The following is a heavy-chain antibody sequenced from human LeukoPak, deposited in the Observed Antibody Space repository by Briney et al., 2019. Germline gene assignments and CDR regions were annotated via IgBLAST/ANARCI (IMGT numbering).Heavy chain of an antibody. CDR1: GGTFSSYA. CDR3: ARDGYSSSWYPLDAFDI. Sequence: WSVKVSCKASGGTFSSYAISWVRQAPGQGLEWMGGIIPIFGTANYAQKFQGRVTITADKSTSTAYMELSSLRSEDTAVYYCARDGYSSSWYPLDAFDIWGQGTMVTVSS. J-gene: IGHJ3*02. D-gene: IGHD6-13*01. V-gene: IGHV1-69*06. CDR2: IIPIFGTA.